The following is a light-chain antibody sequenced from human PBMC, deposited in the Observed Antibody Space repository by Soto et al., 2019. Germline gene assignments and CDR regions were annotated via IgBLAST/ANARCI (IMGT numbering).Light chain of an antibody. CDR2: EVT. CDR3: NSYTSASFYV. CDR1: TSDIAGYNY. Sequence: QSALAQPASVSGSPGQSITISCTGTTSDIAGYNYVSWYQQHPGKAPKLLIYEVTSRASGVSHRFSGSKSGNTASLIISGLQAEDEAEYYCNSYTSASFYVFGTGTKVTVL. V-gene: IGLV2-14*01. J-gene: IGLJ1*01.